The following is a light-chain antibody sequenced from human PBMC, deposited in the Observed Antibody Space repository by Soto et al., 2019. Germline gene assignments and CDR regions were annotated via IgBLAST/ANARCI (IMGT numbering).Light chain of an antibody. V-gene: IGKV3-15*01. CDR3: QQYNNWPPWT. CDR1: QSVSSR. Sequence: DIVITQSPSTLSVSTGERATLSCRASQSVSSRLAWYQQKPGQAPRLLIYAASTLASGVPARFSGSGSGTEFTLTLSSLQSEDFEVYSCQQYNNWPPWTFGQGTKVDIK. J-gene: IGKJ1*01. CDR2: AAS.